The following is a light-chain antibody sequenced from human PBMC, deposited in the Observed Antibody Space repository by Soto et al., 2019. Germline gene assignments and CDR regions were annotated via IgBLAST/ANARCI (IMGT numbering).Light chain of an antibody. Sequence: QPVLTQPPSASGTPGQSVTIPCTGTSSDVGDYNYVSWYQQHPGKAPKLMIYEVSRRPSGVPDRSSGSKSGNTASLTVSGLQAEDEADYYCSSYAGSSNVFGTGTKVTVL. CDR3: SSYAGSSNV. CDR1: SSDVGDYNY. CDR2: EVS. V-gene: IGLV2-8*01. J-gene: IGLJ1*01.